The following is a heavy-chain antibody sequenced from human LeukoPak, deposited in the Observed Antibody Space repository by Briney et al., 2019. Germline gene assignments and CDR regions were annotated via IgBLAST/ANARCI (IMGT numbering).Heavy chain of an antibody. V-gene: IGHV4-61*02. CDR2: IYSSGST. CDR3: ARAVSFVGTRYFDWPIPSDWFDP. D-gene: IGHD3-9*01. J-gene: IGHJ5*02. Sequence: SETLSLTCSVSGGSISSGSYYWSWIRQPAGKGLEWIGCIYSSGSTNYSPSLKSRVTISVDTSKNQFSLRLSSVTAADTAVYYCARAVSFVGTRYFDWPIPSDWFDPWGQGTLVTVSS. CDR1: GGSISSGSYY.